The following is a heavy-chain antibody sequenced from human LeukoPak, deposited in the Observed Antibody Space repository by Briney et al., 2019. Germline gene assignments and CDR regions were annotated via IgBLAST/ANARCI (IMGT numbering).Heavy chain of an antibody. V-gene: IGHV3-30-3*01. CDR3: ARATGSYYSLGY. D-gene: IGHD1-26*01. J-gene: IGHJ4*02. Sequence: GGSLRLSCAASGFTFSSYAMPWVRQAPGKGLEWVAVISYDGSNKYYADSVKGRFTVSRDNAKNTLYLQMNSLRAEDTAVYYCARATGSYYSLGYWGQGTLVTVSS. CDR2: ISYDGSNK. CDR1: GFTFSSYA.